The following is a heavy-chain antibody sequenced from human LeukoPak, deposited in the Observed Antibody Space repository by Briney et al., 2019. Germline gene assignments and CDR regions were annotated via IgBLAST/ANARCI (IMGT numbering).Heavy chain of an antibody. Sequence: PGGSLRLSCAASGFTFSSYAMSWVRQAPGKGLEWVSAISGSGGSTYYADSVKGRFTISRDNYKNTLYLQMNSLRAEDTAVYYCAKDRPGLLWFGENAFDIWGQGTMVTVSS. J-gene: IGHJ3*02. CDR2: ISGSGGST. CDR1: GFTFSSYA. V-gene: IGHV3-23*01. CDR3: AKDRPGLLWFGENAFDI. D-gene: IGHD3-10*01.